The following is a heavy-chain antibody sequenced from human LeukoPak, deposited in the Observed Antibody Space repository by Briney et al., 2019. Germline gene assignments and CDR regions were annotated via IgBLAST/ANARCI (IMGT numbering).Heavy chain of an antibody. Sequence: GASVKVSCKASGYTFTSYGISWVRQAPGQGLEWMGWISAYNGNTNYAQKLQGRVTMTTDTSTSTAYMELRSLRSDDTVVYYCARAYCGGDCYSGMLGYWGQGTLVTVSS. D-gene: IGHD2-21*02. J-gene: IGHJ4*02. CDR3: ARAYCGGDCYSGMLGY. V-gene: IGHV1-18*01. CDR2: ISAYNGNT. CDR1: GYTFTSYG.